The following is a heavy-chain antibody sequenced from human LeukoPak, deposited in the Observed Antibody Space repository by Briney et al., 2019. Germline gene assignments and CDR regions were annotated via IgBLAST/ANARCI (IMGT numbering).Heavy chain of an antibody. J-gene: IGHJ4*02. CDR2: ISYDGNNK. D-gene: IGHD2-15*01. V-gene: IGHV3-30*04. CDR1: GFTFSSFA. CDR3: AKCGGSSGGSCYSAY. Sequence: GRSLRLSCAASGFTFSSFAIHWVRQAPGKGLEWVAIISYDGNNKYYADSVKGRFTVSRDNSKNTLYLQMNSLRAEDTAVYYCAKCGGSSGGSCYSAYWGQGTLVTVSS.